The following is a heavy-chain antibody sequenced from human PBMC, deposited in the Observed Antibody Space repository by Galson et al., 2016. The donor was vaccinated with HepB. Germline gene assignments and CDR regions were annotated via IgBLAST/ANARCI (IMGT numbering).Heavy chain of an antibody. D-gene: IGHD3-9*01. CDR1: GFPFSDYS. J-gene: IGHJ4*02. Sequence: SLRLSCAASGFPFSDYSMYWVRQAPGKGLEWVANINEDGSEKYYVDSVKGRFTISRDNAKNSLYLQMNSLRAEDTAVYYCARQLQDFDWLPPDLSYWGQGTLVTVSS. V-gene: IGHV3-7*04. CDR3: ARQLQDFDWLPPDLSY. CDR2: INEDGSEK.